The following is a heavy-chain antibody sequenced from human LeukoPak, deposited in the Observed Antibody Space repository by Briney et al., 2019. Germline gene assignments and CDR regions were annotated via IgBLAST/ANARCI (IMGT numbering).Heavy chain of an antibody. CDR1: GFTFSSYA. CDR2: IRYDGTNT. CDR3: AKLAELVVTNNWFDP. D-gene: IGHD2-15*01. V-gene: IGHV3-30*02. J-gene: IGHJ5*02. Sequence: GGSLRLSCTASGFTFSSYAMHWVRQAPGEGLEWLAFIRYDGTNTHYADSEKGRFTISRDNSENTLYLQMNTLTIEDTAVYYCAKLAELVVTNNWFDPWGQGTLVTVSS.